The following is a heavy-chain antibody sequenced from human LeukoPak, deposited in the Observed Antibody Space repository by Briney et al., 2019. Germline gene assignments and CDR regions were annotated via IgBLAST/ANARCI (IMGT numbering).Heavy chain of an antibody. Sequence: SETLSLTCTVSGGSISSYYWSWIRQPAVKALEWIGRLYSSGNTNYNPSLESRVTVSVDTSKNQFSLKLTSVTAADTPVYYCARAHTFSCNGGPCPFFLDYWGQGTLVTVSS. CDR1: GGSISSYY. CDR2: LYSSGNT. D-gene: IGHD2/OR15-2a*01. V-gene: IGHV4-4*07. CDR3: ARAHTFSCNGGPCPFFLDY. J-gene: IGHJ4*02.